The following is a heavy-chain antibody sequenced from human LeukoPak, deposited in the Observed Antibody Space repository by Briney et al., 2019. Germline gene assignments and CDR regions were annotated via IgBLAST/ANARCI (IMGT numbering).Heavy chain of an antibody. V-gene: IGHV3-11*01. CDR3: ATTYYDILTGYYDDY. Sequence: PGGSLRLSCGTSGFNFTNAWMSWVRQAPGKGLEWVSYISSSGSTIYYADSVKGRFTISRDNSKNTLYLQMNSLRAEDTAVYYCATTYYDILTGYYDDYWGQGTLVTVSS. D-gene: IGHD3-9*01. CDR1: GFNFTNAW. J-gene: IGHJ4*02. CDR2: ISSSGSTI.